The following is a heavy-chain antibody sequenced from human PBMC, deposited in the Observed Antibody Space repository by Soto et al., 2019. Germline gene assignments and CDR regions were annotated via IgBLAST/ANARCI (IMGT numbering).Heavy chain of an antibody. CDR1: GYAFTTYG. J-gene: IGHJ4*02. V-gene: IGHV1-18*01. D-gene: IGHD1-1*01. Sequence: QVHLVQSGAEVKKPGASVKVSCKGSGYAFTTYGITWVRQAPGQGLEWMGWISAHKGNTNYAQKLQGRVTVNRDTSTSTAYMELRSLRSDDTAVYYWARGRYGDYWGQGALVTVSS. CDR3: ARGRYGDY. CDR2: ISAHKGNT.